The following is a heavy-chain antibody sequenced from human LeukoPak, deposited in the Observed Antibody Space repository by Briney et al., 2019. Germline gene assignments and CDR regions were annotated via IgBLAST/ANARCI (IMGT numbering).Heavy chain of an antibody. J-gene: IGHJ4*02. D-gene: IGHD4-23*01. CDR3: ARAGSYTVEGY. Sequence: GGSLRLSCAASGFTFSDYYMSWIRQAPGKGLEWVSYIIVSGSTIYDADSVRGRFTPSRDNAKNSLYLQMNSLRAEDTAVYYCARAGSYTVEGYWGQGTLVTVSS. CDR2: IIVSGSTI. V-gene: IGHV3-11*01. CDR1: GFTFSDYY.